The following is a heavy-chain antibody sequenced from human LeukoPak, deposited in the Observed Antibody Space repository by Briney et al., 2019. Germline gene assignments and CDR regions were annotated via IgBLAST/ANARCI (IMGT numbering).Heavy chain of an antibody. CDR2: IYYSGSI. V-gene: IGHV4-59*01. Sequence: SETLSLTCTVPGGSISSYSWSWIRQPPGKGLEWIGYIYYSGSINYNPSLKSRVTISVDTPKHQFSLKLSSVTAADTAVYYCARAPYSSSWYVYYFDFWGQGTLVTVSS. D-gene: IGHD6-13*01. J-gene: IGHJ4*02. CDR3: ARAPYSSSWYVYYFDF. CDR1: GGSISSYS.